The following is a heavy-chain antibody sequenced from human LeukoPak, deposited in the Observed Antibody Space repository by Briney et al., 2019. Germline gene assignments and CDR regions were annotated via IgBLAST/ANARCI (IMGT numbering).Heavy chain of an antibody. V-gene: IGHV3-23*01. CDR1: GFTFSSYW. D-gene: IGHD6-13*01. J-gene: IGHJ4*02. CDR3: TKDRRGPAAGTWYFDS. CDR2: ITAIDGRT. Sequence: GGSLRLSCAASGFTFSSYWMGWVRQAPGRGLGWVSSITAIDGRTYYADSVRGRFTISRDNSKNTVYLQLNSLRAGDTAIYYCTKDRRGPAAGTWYFDSWGQGTLVTVSS.